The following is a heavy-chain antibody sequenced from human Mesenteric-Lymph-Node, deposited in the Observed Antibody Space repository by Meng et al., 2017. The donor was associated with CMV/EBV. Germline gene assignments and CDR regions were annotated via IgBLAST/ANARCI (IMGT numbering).Heavy chain of an antibody. CDR1: GFTFSSYA. CDR3: ARVKWGITGTT. Sequence: QVQLVESGGGVVQPGRSLGLSCAAYGFTFSSYAMHWVRQAPGKGLEWVAVISYDGSNKYYADSVKGRFTIYRDNSKNTLYLQMNSLRAEDTAVYYCARVKWGITGTTWGQGTLVTVSS. V-gene: IGHV3-30*04. J-gene: IGHJ5*02. CDR2: ISYDGSNK. D-gene: IGHD1-20*01.